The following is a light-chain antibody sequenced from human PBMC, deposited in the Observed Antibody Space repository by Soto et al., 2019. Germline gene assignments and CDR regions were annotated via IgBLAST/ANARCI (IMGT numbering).Light chain of an antibody. CDR2: EAS. CDR3: QQYGTSPRT. CDR1: QSVLSNY. J-gene: IGKJ2*01. Sequence: ETVLTQSPGTLSLSPGERATLSRRASQSVLSNYLAWFQQKPGQAPRLLIYEASTRATGIPDRFSGSGSGTDFTLTISRLEPEDFAVYYCQQYGTSPRTFGQGTKLEIK. V-gene: IGKV3-20*01.